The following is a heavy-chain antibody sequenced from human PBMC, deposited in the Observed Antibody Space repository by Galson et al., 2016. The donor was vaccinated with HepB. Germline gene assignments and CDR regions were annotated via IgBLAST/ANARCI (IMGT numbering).Heavy chain of an antibody. CDR3: VKDSPPAIS. CDR2: VTGSGVST. J-gene: IGHJ4*02. CDR1: GFRFSDFA. V-gene: IGHV3-23*01. Sequence: SLRLSCAVSGFRFSDFAMNWVRQAPGQGLEWVSGVTGSGVSTFYADSVKGRFTISRANVKNTLYLQMDSLRADDTAFYYCVKDSPPAISWGRGTLVTVSS.